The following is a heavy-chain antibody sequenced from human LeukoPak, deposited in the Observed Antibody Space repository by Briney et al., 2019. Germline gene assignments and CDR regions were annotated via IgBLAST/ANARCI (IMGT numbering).Heavy chain of an antibody. CDR2: ISWNSGSI. CDR1: GFTFDDYA. Sequence: SGGSLRLSCAASGFTFDDYAMHWVRQAPGKGLEWVSGISWNSGSIGYADSVKGRFTISRDNAKNSLYLQMNSLRAEDTAVYYCARDSASYYYDSSGSHLYVYYFDYWGQGTLVTVSS. CDR3: ARDSASYYYDSSGSHLYVYYFDY. D-gene: IGHD3-22*01. V-gene: IGHV3-9*01. J-gene: IGHJ4*02.